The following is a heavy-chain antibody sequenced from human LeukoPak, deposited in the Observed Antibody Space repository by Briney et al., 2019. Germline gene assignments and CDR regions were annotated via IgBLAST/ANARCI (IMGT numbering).Heavy chain of an antibody. Sequence: ASVKVSCKVSGKTLSDLSIHWLRQPPGKGVEWLGGSDPEDGERIYAQMFQGRVTMTEDTSIDTAYMELSSLRSEDTAVYYCVTGFTTMAVDYFDYWGQGTLVTVSP. CDR2: SDPEDGER. V-gene: IGHV1-24*01. CDR3: VTGFTTMAVDYFDY. D-gene: IGHD5-18*01. CDR1: GKTLSDLS. J-gene: IGHJ4*02.